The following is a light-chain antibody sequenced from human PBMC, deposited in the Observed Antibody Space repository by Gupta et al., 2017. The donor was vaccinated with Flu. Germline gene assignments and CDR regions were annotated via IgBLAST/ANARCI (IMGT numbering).Light chain of an antibody. Sequence: QPVLTQPPSLSGAPGQRVTMSCAGSISNIGAGYDVHWSQQLPGTAPKLLIDGNRNRPSGVPDRFSGSKSGTSASLAITGLQAEDEADYYCQSYDSSLSGSVFGGGTKLTVL. CDR2: GNR. V-gene: IGLV1-40*01. J-gene: IGLJ3*02. CDR1: ISNIGAGYD. CDR3: QSYDSSLSGSV.